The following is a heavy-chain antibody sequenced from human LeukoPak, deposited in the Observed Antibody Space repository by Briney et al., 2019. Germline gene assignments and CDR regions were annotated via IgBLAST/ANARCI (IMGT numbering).Heavy chain of an antibody. J-gene: IGHJ4*02. CDR2: ISGSGGST. D-gene: IGHD5-12*01. CDR1: GFTFSSYA. CDR3: ARDVIVATTFDY. Sequence: GGSLRLSCAASGFTFSSYAMSWVRQAPGMGLEWVSAISGSGGSTYYADSVKGRFTISRDNSKNTLYLQMNSLRAEDTAVYYCARDVIVATTFDYWGQGTLVTVSS. V-gene: IGHV3-23*01.